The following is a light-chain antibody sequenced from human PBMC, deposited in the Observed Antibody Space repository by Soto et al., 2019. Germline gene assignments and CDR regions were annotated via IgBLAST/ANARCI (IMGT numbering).Light chain of an antibody. Sequence: EIVMTQSPATLSVSPGERATLSCRASQSVSTTVAWYQQKPGQAPRLLIYDASTRATGVPARFSGSGSGTDFTLTVTSLQSEDFGVYYCQQYKDWPTTFGQGTKVDI. CDR1: QSVSTT. V-gene: IGKV3-15*01. J-gene: IGKJ1*01. CDR2: DAS. CDR3: QQYKDWPTT.